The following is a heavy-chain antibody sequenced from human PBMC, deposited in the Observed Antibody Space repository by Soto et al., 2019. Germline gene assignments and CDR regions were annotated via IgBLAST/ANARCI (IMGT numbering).Heavy chain of an antibody. CDR1: GGSISSSSYY. CDR2: IYYSGST. V-gene: IGHV4-39*01. CDR3: ARCITMVRGAAGSWFDP. Sequence: QLQLQESGPGLVKPSETLSLTCTVSGGSISSSSYYWGWIRQPPGKGLEWIGSIYYSGSTYYNPSLKSRVTISVDTSKNQFSLKLSSVTAADTAVYYCARCITMVRGAAGSWFDPWGQGTLVTVSS. J-gene: IGHJ5*02. D-gene: IGHD3-10*01.